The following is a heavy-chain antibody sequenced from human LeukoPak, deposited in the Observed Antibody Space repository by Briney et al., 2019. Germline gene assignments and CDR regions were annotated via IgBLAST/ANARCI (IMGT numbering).Heavy chain of an antibody. Sequence: GGSLRLSCAASGFTFSDYYMSWIRQAPGKGLEWVSAISGSGGSTYYADSVKGRFTISRDNSKNTLYLQMNSLRAEDTAVYYCARIRSIQQLDPYFDYWGQGTLVTVSS. CDR1: GFTFSDYY. D-gene: IGHD6-13*01. J-gene: IGHJ4*02. CDR3: ARIRSIQQLDPYFDY. V-gene: IGHV3-23*01. CDR2: ISGSGGST.